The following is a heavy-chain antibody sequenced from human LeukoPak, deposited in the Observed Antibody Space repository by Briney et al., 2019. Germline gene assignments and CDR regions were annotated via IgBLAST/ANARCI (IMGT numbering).Heavy chain of an antibody. CDR1: GFTFKNYW. Sequence: GGSLRLSCVASGFTFKNYWMSWVRQAPGKGLEWVANIEADGTEKYYVDSVKGRFTVSGDNARNSLYLQMSSLRVKDTAVYYCARDPAAWDYWGQGTLVTVSS. J-gene: IGHJ4*02. D-gene: IGHD6-13*01. CDR3: ARDPAAWDY. CDR2: IEADGTEK. V-gene: IGHV3-7*04.